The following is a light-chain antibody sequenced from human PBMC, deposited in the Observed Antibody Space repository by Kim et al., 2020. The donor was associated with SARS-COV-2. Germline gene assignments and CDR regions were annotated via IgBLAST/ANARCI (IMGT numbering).Light chain of an antibody. CDR2: EVN. CDR3: SSCAGGNNVV. CDR1: SSDVGAYIY. J-gene: IGLJ3*02. Sequence: QSCTISATGTSSDVGAYIYVSWYQQYPGKAPRLMISEVNKRPSGVPDRFSGSKSGNTASLTVSGLQAEDEADYYCSSCAGGNNVVFGGGTKLTVL. V-gene: IGLV2-8*01.